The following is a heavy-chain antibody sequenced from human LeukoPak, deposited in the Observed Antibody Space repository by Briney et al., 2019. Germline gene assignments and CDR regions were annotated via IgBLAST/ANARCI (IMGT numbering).Heavy chain of an antibody. D-gene: IGHD2-2*01. Sequence: SETLSLTCAVYGGSFSGYYWSWIRQPPGKGLEWIGEINHSGSTNYNPSLKSRVTISVDTSKNQFSLKLSSMTAADTAVYYCARIGYQLLLYYFDYWGQGTLVTVSS. J-gene: IGHJ4*02. V-gene: IGHV4-34*01. CDR2: INHSGST. CDR1: GGSFSGYY. CDR3: ARIGYQLLLYYFDY.